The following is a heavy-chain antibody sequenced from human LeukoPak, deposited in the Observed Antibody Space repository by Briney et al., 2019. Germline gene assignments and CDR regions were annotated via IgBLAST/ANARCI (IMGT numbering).Heavy chain of an antibody. Sequence: ASVKVSCKASGYTFTSYGISWVRQAPGQGLEWMGWISAQHGQTEYAPNSQDRVTMTTDTYTNTACMELRSLRSDDTAVYYCAGSLGYCTSNVCYLKYWGQGTLVTVSS. J-gene: IGHJ4*02. CDR2: ISAQHGQT. D-gene: IGHD2-8*01. CDR1: GYTFTSYG. CDR3: AGSLGYCTSNVCYLKY. V-gene: IGHV1-18*01.